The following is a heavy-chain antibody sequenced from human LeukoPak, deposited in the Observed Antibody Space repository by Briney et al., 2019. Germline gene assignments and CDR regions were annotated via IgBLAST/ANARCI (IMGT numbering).Heavy chain of an antibody. V-gene: IGHV1-69*06. CDR3: AKGPLAGLSYYYYMDV. CDR1: GGTFSNYA. CDR2: IIPLFGSV. Sequence: KVSCKASGGTFSNYAINWVRQAPGQGLEWMGGIIPLFGSVKYAQKFQGRVTITADKSTSTAYMELSSLRSEDTAVYYCAKGPLAGLSYYYYMDVWGKGTTVTVSS. J-gene: IGHJ6*03. D-gene: IGHD3-10*01.